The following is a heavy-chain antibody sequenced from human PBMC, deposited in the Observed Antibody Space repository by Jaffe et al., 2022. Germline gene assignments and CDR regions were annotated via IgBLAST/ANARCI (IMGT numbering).Heavy chain of an antibody. D-gene: IGHD1-26*01. J-gene: IGHJ3*02. V-gene: IGHV3-53*04. Sequence: EVQLVESGGGLVQPGGSLRLSCAASGFTVSSNYMSWVRQAPGKGLEWVSVIYSGGSTYYADSVKGRFTISRHNSKNTLYLQMNSLRAEDTAVYYCARVIRSSLGGGVGDAFDIWGQGTMVTVSS. CDR3: ARVIRSSLGGGVGDAFDI. CDR2: IYSGGST. CDR1: GFTVSSNY.